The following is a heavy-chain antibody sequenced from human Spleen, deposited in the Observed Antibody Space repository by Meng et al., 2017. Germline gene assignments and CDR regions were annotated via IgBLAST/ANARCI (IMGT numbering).Heavy chain of an antibody. CDR1: GFTFSTLG. J-gene: IGHJ4*02. CDR2: IWYDGSNK. Sequence: GESLKISCAASGFTFSTLGMHWVRQAPGKGLEWVASIWYDGSNKYYGDFVKGRFTISRDNSKNTLYLQVNSLRAEDTAVYYCAKIVSGFYDSWGQGTLVTVSS. V-gene: IGHV3-33*06. D-gene: IGHD6-19*01. CDR3: AKIVSGFYDS.